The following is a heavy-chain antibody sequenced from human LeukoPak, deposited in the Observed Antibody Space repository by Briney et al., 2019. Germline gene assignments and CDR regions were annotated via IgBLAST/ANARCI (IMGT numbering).Heavy chain of an antibody. V-gene: IGHV4-34*01. CDR3: ARGPRHCSGGSCYSRDRWFDP. J-gene: IGHJ5*02. CDR2: INHSGST. D-gene: IGHD2-15*01. Sequence: SETLSLTCAVYGGSFSGYYWSWIRQPPGKGLEWIGEINHSGSTNYNPSLKSRVTISVDTSKNQFSLKLSSVTAAVTAVYYCARGPRHCSGGSCYSRDRWFDPWGQGTLVTVSS. CDR1: GGSFSGYY.